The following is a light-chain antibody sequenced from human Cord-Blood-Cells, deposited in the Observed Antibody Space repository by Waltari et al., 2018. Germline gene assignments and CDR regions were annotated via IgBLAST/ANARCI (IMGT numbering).Light chain of an antibody. V-gene: IGKV1-5*03. Sequence: DIQMTQSPSTLSASVGDRVTITCRASQSISSWLAWYHQKPGKAPKLLIYKASSLESGVPSRFSGSGSGTEFTLTISSLQPDDFATYYCQQYNSYLITFGQGTRLEIK. CDR3: QQYNSYLIT. J-gene: IGKJ5*01. CDR1: QSISSW. CDR2: KAS.